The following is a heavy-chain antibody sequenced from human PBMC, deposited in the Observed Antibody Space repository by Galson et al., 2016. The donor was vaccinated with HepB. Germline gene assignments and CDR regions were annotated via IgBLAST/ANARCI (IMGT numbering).Heavy chain of an antibody. CDR2: ISTLRDVI. CDR3: AGGSFYSSYSYGMDV. D-gene: IGHD4-11*01. Sequence: SLRLSCAVSEITFRDYNMSWIRQAPGKGLEWISYISTLRDVIKYLDSVKGRFTVSRDNVKKSLYLQMSGLRAEYTAVYYCAGGSFYSSYSYGMDVWGQGTTVIVSS. CDR1: EITFRDYN. V-gene: IGHV3-11*01. J-gene: IGHJ6*02.